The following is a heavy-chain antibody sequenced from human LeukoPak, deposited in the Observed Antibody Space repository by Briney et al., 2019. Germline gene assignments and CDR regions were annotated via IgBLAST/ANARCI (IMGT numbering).Heavy chain of an antibody. V-gene: IGHV1-2*02. CDR1: GYTFPATY. J-gene: IGHJ4*02. Sequence: ASVKVSCKASGYTFPATYLTGVRQAPEQGLKWMGWINPNSGGTNYAQKFQGRVTMTRDTSISTAYMELSRLRSDDTAVYYRARCAIFGVDFDYWGQGTLVTVSS. CDR2: INPNSGGT. D-gene: IGHD3-3*01. CDR3: ARCAIFGVDFDY.